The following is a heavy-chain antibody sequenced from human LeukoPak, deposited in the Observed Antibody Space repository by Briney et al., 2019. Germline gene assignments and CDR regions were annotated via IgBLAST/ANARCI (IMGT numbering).Heavy chain of an antibody. Sequence: GGSLRLSCAASGFTFSTYWMHWVRQAPGKGLEWVAVISYDGSNKYYADSVKGRFTISRDNSKNTLYLQMNSLRAEDTAVYYCAKALDYSNSRRSGDYWGQGTLVTVSS. CDR2: ISYDGSNK. CDR3: AKALDYSNSRRSGDY. V-gene: IGHV3-30*18. J-gene: IGHJ4*02. CDR1: GFTFSTYW. D-gene: IGHD4-11*01.